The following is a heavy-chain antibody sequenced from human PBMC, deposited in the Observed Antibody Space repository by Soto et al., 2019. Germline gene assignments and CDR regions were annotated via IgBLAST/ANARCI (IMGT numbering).Heavy chain of an antibody. D-gene: IGHD5-12*01. J-gene: IGHJ4*02. CDR2: IYPGDSDT. V-gene: IGHV5-51*01. Sequence: GESLKISCKGSGYSFTSYWIGWVRQMPGKGLEWMGIIYPGDSDTRYSPSFQGQVTISADKSISTAYLQWSSLKASDTAMYYCARLYGGYDGGYYFDYWGQGTLVTVSS. CDR3: ARLYGGYDGGYYFDY. CDR1: GYSFTSYW.